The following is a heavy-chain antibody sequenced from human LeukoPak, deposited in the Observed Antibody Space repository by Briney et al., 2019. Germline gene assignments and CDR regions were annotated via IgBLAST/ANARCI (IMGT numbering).Heavy chain of an antibody. CDR3: ARGDGYYFDY. D-gene: IGHD5-24*01. J-gene: IGHJ4*02. V-gene: IGHV4-31*03. Sequence: TLSLTCTVSGGSISSSGYYWSWIRQLPGKGLEWIGYIYYSGTTFYNPSLKSRVTISVDTSKNQFSLNLTSLTAADTAVYYCARGDGYYFDYWGQGTLVTDSS. CDR1: GGSISSSGYY. CDR2: IYYSGTT.